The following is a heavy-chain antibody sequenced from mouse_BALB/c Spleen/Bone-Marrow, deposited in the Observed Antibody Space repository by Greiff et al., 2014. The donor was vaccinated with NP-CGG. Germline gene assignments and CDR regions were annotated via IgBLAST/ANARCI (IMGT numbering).Heavy chain of an antibody. Sequence: EVKVVESGGGLVQPKGSLKLSCAASGFTFNTYAMNWVRRAPGKGLEWVARIRSKGNNYATYYGDSVKDRSTISRDDSQSMLYLQMNNLKTEGTAMYYCVRHMDYWGQGTSVIVSS. CDR1: GFTFNTYA. CDR3: VRHMDY. V-gene: IGHV10-1*02. J-gene: IGHJ4*01. CDR2: IRSKGNNYAT.